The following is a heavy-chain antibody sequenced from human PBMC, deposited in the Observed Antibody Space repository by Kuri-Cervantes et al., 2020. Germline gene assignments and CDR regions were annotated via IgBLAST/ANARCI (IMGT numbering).Heavy chain of an antibody. D-gene: IGHD3-3*01. V-gene: IGHV3-21*01. Sequence: GESLKISCAASGFTFSSYSMNWVRQAPGKGLEWVSSISSSSSYIYYADSVKGRFTISRDNAKNSLYLQMNSLRAEDTAVYYCARDPGYYDFWSGYSSRFDPWGQGTLVTVSS. CDR3: ARDPGYYDFWSGYSSRFDP. CDR1: GFTFSSYS. CDR2: ISSSSSYI. J-gene: IGHJ5*02.